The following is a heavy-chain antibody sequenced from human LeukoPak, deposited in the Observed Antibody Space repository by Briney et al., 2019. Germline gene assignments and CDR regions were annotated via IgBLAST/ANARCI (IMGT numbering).Heavy chain of an antibody. Sequence: GGSLRLSCAASGFTFSSYAISWVRHAPGKGLEWVSAISGSGGSTYYADSVKGRFPNSRDNSKNTLYLQMNSLRAEDTAVYYCAKTPELWLVLFDYWGQGTLVTVSS. CDR3: AKTPELWLVLFDY. CDR1: GFTFSSYA. J-gene: IGHJ4*02. V-gene: IGHV3-23*01. CDR2: ISGSGGST. D-gene: IGHD6-19*01.